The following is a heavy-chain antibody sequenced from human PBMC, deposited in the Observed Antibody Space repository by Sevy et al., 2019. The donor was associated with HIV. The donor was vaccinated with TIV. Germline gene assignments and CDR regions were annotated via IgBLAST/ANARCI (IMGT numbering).Heavy chain of an antibody. CDR1: GSTFSSYS. V-gene: IGHV3-48*01. CDR2: ISSSSSTI. D-gene: IGHD3-3*01. Sequence: GESLKISCAASGSTFSSYSMNWVRQAPGKGLEWVSYISSSSSTIYYADSVKGRFTISRDNAKNSLYLQMNSLRAEDTAVYYCARDFFQYYDFWSGYYFSSEDYYYYGMDVWGQGTTVTVSS. J-gene: IGHJ6*02. CDR3: ARDFFQYYDFWSGYYFSSEDYYYYGMDV.